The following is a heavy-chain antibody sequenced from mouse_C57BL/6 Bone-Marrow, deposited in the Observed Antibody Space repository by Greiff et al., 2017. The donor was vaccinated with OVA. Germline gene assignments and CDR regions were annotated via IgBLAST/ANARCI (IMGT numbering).Heavy chain of an antibody. CDR2: ISNGGGST. V-gene: IGHV5-12*01. CDR3: ARLDAMDY. Sequence: DVQLVESGGGLVQPGGSLKLSCAASGFTFSDFYMYWIRQTREKRLEWVAYISNGGGSTYYPDTVKGRFTISRDNTKNPLYLQMSRLKSEDTAMYYCARLDAMDYWGQGTSVTVSS. J-gene: IGHJ4*01. CDR1: GFTFSDFY.